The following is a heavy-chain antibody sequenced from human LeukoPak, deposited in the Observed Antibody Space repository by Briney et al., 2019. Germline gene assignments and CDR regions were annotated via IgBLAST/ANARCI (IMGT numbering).Heavy chain of an antibody. Sequence: ASVKVSCKASGFTFTHYGIGWVRQAPGQGLEWMGWISAYNGYTKYAQNLQGRVTMTTDTSTTTAYMELRSLRSDDTAVYYCARDFSNTSGFKVVVDFWGQGTLVTVSS. CDR3: ARDFSNTSGFKVVVDF. V-gene: IGHV1-18*01. D-gene: IGHD3-22*01. CDR2: ISAYNGYT. J-gene: IGHJ4*02. CDR1: GFTFTHYG.